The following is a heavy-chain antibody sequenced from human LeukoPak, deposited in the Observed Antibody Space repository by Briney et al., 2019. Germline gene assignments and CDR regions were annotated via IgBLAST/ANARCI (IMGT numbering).Heavy chain of an antibody. CDR1: GYTFTGYY. CDR3: ARDRQQLVRRGYWFDP. CDR2: INPNSGGT. J-gene: IGHJ5*02. V-gene: IGHV1-2*02. Sequence: VTVSCKASGYTFTGYYMHWVRQAPGQGLERMGWINPNSGGTNYAQKFQGRVTMTRDTSISTAYMELSRLRSDDTAVYYCARDRQQLVRRGYWFDPWGQGTLVTVSP. D-gene: IGHD6-13*01.